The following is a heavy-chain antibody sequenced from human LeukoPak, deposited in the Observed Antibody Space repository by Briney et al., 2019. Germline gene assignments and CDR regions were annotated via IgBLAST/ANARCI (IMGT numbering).Heavy chain of an antibody. CDR1: GGSIDTTIYF. CDR3: ASPRGVDIGYCSSTSCYTALPDY. CDR2: INHSGST. Sequence: SETLSLTCSVSGGSIDTTIYFWGWIRQPPGKGLEWIGEINHSGSTNYNPSLKSRVTISVDTSKNQFSLKLSSVTAADTAVYYCASPRGVDIGYCSSTSCYTALPDYWGQGTLVTVSS. V-gene: IGHV4-39*07. J-gene: IGHJ4*02. D-gene: IGHD2-2*02.